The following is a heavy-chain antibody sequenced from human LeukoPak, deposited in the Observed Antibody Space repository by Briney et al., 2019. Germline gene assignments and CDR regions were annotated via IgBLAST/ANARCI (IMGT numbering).Heavy chain of an antibody. J-gene: IGHJ4*02. V-gene: IGHV4-59*01. CDR1: GGSISSYY. Sequence: SETLSLTCTVSGGSISSYYWSWIRQPPGKGLEWTGYIYYSGSTNYNPSLKSRVTISVDTSKNQFSLKLSSVTAADTAVYYCARVVVAATGPRFDYWGQGTLVTVSS. CDR2: IYYSGST. CDR3: ARVVVAATGPRFDY. D-gene: IGHD2-15*01.